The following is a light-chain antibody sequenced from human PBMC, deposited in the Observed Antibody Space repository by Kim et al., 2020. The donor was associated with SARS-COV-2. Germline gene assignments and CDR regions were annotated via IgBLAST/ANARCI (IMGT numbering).Light chain of an antibody. CDR1: SSNIGSKT. V-gene: IGLV1-44*01. J-gene: IGLJ3*02. CDR2: SDN. Sequence: ELTQPPSVSGTPGQRVTISCSGSSSNIGSKTVNWYQHLPQTAPKLLIHSDNQRPSGVPDRFSASKSGTSASLAISGLRSDDEADYYCAAWDDSLKGRLFGGGTQLTVL. CDR3: AAWDDSLKGRL.